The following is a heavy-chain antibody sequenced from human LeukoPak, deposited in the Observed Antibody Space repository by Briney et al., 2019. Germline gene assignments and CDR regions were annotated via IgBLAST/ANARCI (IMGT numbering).Heavy chain of an antibody. CDR2: IYYSGST. V-gene: IGHV4-39*07. J-gene: IGHJ3*02. Sequence: SETLSLTCTVSGGSISSSSYYWGWIHQPPGKGLEWIGSIYYSGSTYYNPSLKSRVTISVDTSKNQFSLKLSSVTAADTAVYYCARDSSGWYGAFDIWGQGTMVTVSS. CDR3: ARDSSGWYGAFDI. D-gene: IGHD6-19*01. CDR1: GGSISSSSYY.